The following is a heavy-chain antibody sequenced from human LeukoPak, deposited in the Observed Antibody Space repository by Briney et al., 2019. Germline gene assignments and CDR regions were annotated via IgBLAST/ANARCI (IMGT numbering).Heavy chain of an antibody. D-gene: IGHD3-10*01. V-gene: IGHV4-39*01. CDR2: MFYSVST. Sequence: PSETLSLTCTVSGGSISSTTYYWGWIRQPPGKGLEWIGSMFYSVSTYYNPSLKSRVTISVDTSKNQFSLKLSSVTAADTAVYSCARHSEYYSGAGSASGYFDYWGQGTLVTVSS. J-gene: IGHJ4*02. CDR3: ARHSEYYSGAGSASGYFDY. CDR1: GGSISSTTYY.